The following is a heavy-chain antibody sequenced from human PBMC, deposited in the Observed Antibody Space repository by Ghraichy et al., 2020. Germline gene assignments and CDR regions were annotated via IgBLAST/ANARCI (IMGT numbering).Heavy chain of an antibody. CDR1: GFTFSSYG. CDR3: AKDGNSGYDYGAFDI. J-gene: IGHJ3*02. D-gene: IGHD5-12*01. V-gene: IGHV3-30*18. Sequence: GGSLRLSCAASGFTFSSYGMHWVRQAPGKGLEWVAVISYDGSNKYYADSVKGRFTISRDNSKNTLYLQMNSLRAEDTAVYYCAKDGNSGYDYGAFDIWGQGTMVTVSS. CDR2: ISYDGSNK.